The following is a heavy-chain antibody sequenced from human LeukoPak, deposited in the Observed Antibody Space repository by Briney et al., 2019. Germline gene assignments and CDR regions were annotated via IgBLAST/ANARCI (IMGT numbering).Heavy chain of an antibody. J-gene: IGHJ4*02. CDR3: ARGPVKETYGDPDY. CDR2: IIPIFGTA. Sequence: SVKVSCKASGYTFTRYYMHWVRQAPGQGLEWMGGIIPIFGTANYAQKFQGRVTITADESTSTAYMELSSLRSEDTAVYYCARGPVKETYGDPDYWGQGTLVTVSS. D-gene: IGHD4-17*01. V-gene: IGHV1-69*13. CDR1: GYTFTRYY.